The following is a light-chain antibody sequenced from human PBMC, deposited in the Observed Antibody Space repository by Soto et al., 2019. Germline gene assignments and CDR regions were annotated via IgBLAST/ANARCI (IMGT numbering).Light chain of an antibody. CDR1: QSISSW. CDR2: KAS. Sequence: DIQMTQSPSTLSASVGDRVTITCRASQSISSWLAWYQQKPGKAPKLLIYKASSLESGVPSRFSGGGSGTEFTLTVSSLQPDDFATYYCQRYNSYSWTFVQGTKVEIK. J-gene: IGKJ1*01. CDR3: QRYNSYSWT. V-gene: IGKV1-5*03.